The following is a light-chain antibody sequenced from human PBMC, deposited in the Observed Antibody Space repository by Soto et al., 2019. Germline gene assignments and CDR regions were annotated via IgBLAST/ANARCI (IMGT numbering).Light chain of an antibody. CDR2: RAP. CDR3: QQYNSYSPTLT. Sequence: DIQMTQSPSTLSASVGDRVTITCRASQSISNWLAWYQQKPGKAPKLLIYRAPSLESGVPSRFSGSGSGTEFTLTISSMQPDDFAPYYCQQYNSYSPTLTFGGGTKVET. CDR1: QSISNW. J-gene: IGKJ4*01. V-gene: IGKV1-5*03.